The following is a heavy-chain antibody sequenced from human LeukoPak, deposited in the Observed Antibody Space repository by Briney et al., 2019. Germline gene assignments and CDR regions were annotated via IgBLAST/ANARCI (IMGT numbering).Heavy chain of an antibody. CDR3: AKRGRVLRFLEWLLSFDY. V-gene: IGHV3-23*01. J-gene: IGHJ4*02. Sequence: PGGSLRLSCAASGFSFSNYAMSWVRLAPGKGLERVSGISGSDGSTYYADSVKGRFAISRDNSKNTLYLQINSLRAEDTAVYYCAKRGRVLRFLEWLLSFDYWGQGTLVTVSS. CDR1: GFSFSNYA. CDR2: ISGSDGST. D-gene: IGHD3-3*01.